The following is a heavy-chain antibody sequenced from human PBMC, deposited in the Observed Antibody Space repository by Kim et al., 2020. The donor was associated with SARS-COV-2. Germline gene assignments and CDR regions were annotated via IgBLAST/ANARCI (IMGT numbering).Heavy chain of an antibody. CDR2: MSDSGVRT. Sequence: MSDSGVRTHYADSVKGRFTISRDNSKSTLFLQMNSLRAGDTAVYYCEASDYWGQGSLVTVSS. V-gene: IGHV3-23*01. J-gene: IGHJ4*02. CDR3: EASDY.